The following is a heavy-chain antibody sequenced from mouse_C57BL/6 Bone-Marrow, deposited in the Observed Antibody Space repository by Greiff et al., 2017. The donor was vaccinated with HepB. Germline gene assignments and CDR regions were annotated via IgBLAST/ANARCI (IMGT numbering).Heavy chain of an antibody. J-gene: IGHJ4*01. CDR1: GFNIKDDY. Sequence: VQLKESGAELVRPGASVKVSCTASGFNIKDDYMHWVKQRPEQGLEWIGWIDPENGDTEYASKFQGKATITADTSSNTAYLQLSSLTSEDTAVYYCTTIHYAMDSWGQGTSVTVST. V-gene: IGHV14-4*01. CDR2: IDPENGDT. CDR3: TTIHYAMDS.